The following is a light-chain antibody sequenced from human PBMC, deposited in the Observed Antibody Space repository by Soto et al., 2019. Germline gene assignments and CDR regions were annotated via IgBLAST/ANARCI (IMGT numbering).Light chain of an antibody. Sequence: DIQMTQSPSSLSASVGDRVTSTSQATQDIRKYLNWYQQKPGKAPKLLIYDASSLETGVPSRFSGSGSGTDFTLTISSLQPEDFATYYCQQYDNLPLMFGQGTRLEIK. CDR3: QQYDNLPLM. J-gene: IGKJ5*01. V-gene: IGKV1-33*01. CDR1: QDIRKY. CDR2: DAS.